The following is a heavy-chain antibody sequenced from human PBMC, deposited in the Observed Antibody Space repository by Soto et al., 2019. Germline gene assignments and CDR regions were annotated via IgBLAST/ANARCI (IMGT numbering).Heavy chain of an antibody. V-gene: IGHV1-3*01. D-gene: IGHD1-26*01. CDR3: ARDVGATGD. CDR1: GNTVPNYA. J-gene: IGHJ4*02. Sequence: ASVKVSCKASGNTVPNYAIHWVRQAPGQRLEWMGWINGGSGNTKYSQKFQGRVTITRDTSASTAYMELSSLTSEDTAVYYCARDVGATGDWGQGTLVTVSS. CDR2: INGGSGNT.